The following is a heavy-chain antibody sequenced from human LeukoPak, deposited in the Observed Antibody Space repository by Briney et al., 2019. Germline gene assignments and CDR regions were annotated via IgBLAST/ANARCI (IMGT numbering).Heavy chain of an antibody. CDR2: IRSKVYGGTP. CDR3: TRDQTPYY. CDR1: GFTFSSYA. J-gene: IGHJ4*02. V-gene: IGHV3-49*04. Sequence: GGSLRLSCAASGFTFSSYAMSWVRQAPGKGLEWVGFIRSKVYGGTPEYAASVKGRFTISRDDSKGIACLQMNSLKTEDTAVYYCTRDQTPYYWGQGTLVTVSS.